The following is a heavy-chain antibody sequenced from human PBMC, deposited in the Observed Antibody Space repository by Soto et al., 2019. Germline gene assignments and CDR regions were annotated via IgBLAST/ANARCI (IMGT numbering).Heavy chain of an antibody. Sequence: SGGSLRLSCAASGFTFSTYDMHWVRQATGKGLEWVSALGSADDPYYLASVKGRFTISRENAKNSLYLQMNSLRAGDTAVYYCARAYSGQLPRRADYYYAMDVWGQGTTVTVSS. D-gene: IGHD2-2*01. V-gene: IGHV3-13*05. CDR2: LGSADDP. CDR3: ARAYSGQLPRRADYYYAMDV. CDR1: GFTFSTYD. J-gene: IGHJ6*02.